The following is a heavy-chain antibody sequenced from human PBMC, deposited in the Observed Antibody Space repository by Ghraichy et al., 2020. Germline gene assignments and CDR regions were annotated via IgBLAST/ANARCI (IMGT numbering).Heavy chain of an antibody. CDR2: ISTNTGNP. CDR1: GYRFSDYA. V-gene: IGHV7-4-1*02. CDR3: GTDRQWQASYGMDV. D-gene: IGHD6-19*01. J-gene: IGHJ6*02. Sequence: ASVKVSCKASGYRFSDYAMNWVRQVPGQGFEWMGWISTNTGNPTYAQGFTGRFVFSLDTSVSTACLQISSLKAEDTAVYYCGTDRQWQASYGMDVWGQGTTVTVSS.